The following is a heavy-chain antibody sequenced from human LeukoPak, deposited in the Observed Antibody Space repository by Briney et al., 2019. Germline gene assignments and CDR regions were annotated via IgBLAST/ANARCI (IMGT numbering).Heavy chain of an antibody. V-gene: IGHV4-39*07. Sequence: SETLSLTCTVSGGSISSSSYYWGWIRQPPGKGLEWIGSIYHSGNTYYNPSLNSRVTISVDTSKNQFSLRLTSVTAADTAVYYCAADETSSWSYYWGQGTLVTVSS. CDR1: GGSISSSSYY. J-gene: IGHJ4*02. CDR3: AADETSSWSYY. D-gene: IGHD6-13*01. CDR2: IYHSGNT.